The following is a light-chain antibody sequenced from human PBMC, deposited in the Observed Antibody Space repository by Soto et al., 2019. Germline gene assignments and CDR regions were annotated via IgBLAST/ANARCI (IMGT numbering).Light chain of an antibody. CDR1: SSDVGTYNL. CDR3: CSYAGNSTMV. J-gene: IGLJ2*01. V-gene: IGLV2-23*01. CDR2: EGT. Sequence: QSALTQPASVSGSLGQSITISCTGTSSDVGTYNLVSWYQHHPGKAPKLILYEGTKRPSGVSNGFSGSKSGNTASLTISALWAEDEADYYCCSYAGNSTMVFGGGTKLTVL.